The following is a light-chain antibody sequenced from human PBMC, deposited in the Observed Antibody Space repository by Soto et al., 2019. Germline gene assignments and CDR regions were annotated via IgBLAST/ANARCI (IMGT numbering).Light chain of an antibody. V-gene: IGLV2-23*01. CDR2: EGS. CDR1: SSDVGSYNL. Sequence: QSALTRPASVSGSPGQSITISCTGTSSDVGSYNLVSWYQQHPGKAPKLMIYEGSKRPSGVSNRFSGSKSGNTASLTISGLQAEDEADYYCCSYAGRSTVVFGGGTKVTVL. CDR3: CSYAGRSTVV. J-gene: IGLJ2*01.